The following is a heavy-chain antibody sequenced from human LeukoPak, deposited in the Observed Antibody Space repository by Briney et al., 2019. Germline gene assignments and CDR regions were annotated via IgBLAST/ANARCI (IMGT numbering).Heavy chain of an antibody. J-gene: IGHJ5*02. CDR1: GFTFSTYW. Sequence: GGSLRLSCAASGFTFSTYWMAWVRQAPGKGLEWVANINQDGSGEYYVDSVRGRFTISRDNAKNSLYLQMSSLRAEDTAVYFCVRNLYYYDTIPAGWFAPWGKGTLVTVSS. D-gene: IGHD3-22*01. V-gene: IGHV3-7*01. CDR2: INQDGSGE. CDR3: VRNLYYYDTIPAGWFAP.